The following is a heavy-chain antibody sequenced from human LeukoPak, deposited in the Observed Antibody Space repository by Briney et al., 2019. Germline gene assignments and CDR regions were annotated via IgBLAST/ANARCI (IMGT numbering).Heavy chain of an antibody. CDR2: IKSKTDGGTR. CDR1: GFTFSSYE. Sequence: GGSLRLSCAASGFTFSSYEMNWVRQAPGKGLEWVGRIKSKTDGGTRDYAAPVKGRFTISRDDSKNTLYLQMNSLKTEDTAVYYCTTFDYAAFLIWGQGTMVTVSS. D-gene: IGHD4/OR15-4a*01. V-gene: IGHV3-15*01. CDR3: TTFDYAAFLI. J-gene: IGHJ3*02.